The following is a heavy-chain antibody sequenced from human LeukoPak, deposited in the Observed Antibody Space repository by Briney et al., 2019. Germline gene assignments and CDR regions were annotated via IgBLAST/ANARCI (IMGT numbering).Heavy chain of an antibody. CDR1: GGSISSSSYY. CDR2: IYYSGST. J-gene: IGHJ4*02. CDR3: ARVSRGSGTYYFDY. D-gene: IGHD1-26*01. V-gene: IGHV4-39*07. Sequence: SETLSLTCTVSGGSISSSSYYRGWIRQPPGKGLEWIGSIYYSGSTYYNPSVKSRVTISVDTSKNQFSLKLSSVTAADTAVYYCARVSRGSGTYYFDYWGQGTLVTVSS.